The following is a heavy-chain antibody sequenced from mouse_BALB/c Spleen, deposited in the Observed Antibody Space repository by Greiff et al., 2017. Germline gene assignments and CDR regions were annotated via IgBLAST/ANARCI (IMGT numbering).Heavy chain of an antibody. CDR1: GDSITSGY. Sequence: VQLQQSGPSLVKPSQTLSLTCSVTGDSITSGYWNWIRKFPGNKLEYMGYISYSGSTYYNPSLKSRISITRDTSKNQYYLQLNSVTTEDTATYYCAGNYYGSSYDAMDYWGQGTSVTVSS. D-gene: IGHD1-1*01. V-gene: IGHV3-8*02. CDR2: ISYSGST. J-gene: IGHJ4*01. CDR3: AGNYYGSSYDAMDY.